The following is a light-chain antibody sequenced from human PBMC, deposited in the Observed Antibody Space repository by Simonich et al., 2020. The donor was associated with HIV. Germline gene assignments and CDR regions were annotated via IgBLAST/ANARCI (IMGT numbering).Light chain of an antibody. CDR2: AAS. CDR3: LKHNSYPPGT. Sequence: DIQMTPSPSAMSASVGDRVTITCRASQCISNYLAWFQQKPGKFPKRLIYAASSLQSGVPSMFSGSGSGTEFTLTISSLQPEDFATYYCLKHNSYPPGTFGQGTKVEIK. CDR1: QCISNY. V-gene: IGKV1-17*03. J-gene: IGKJ1*01.